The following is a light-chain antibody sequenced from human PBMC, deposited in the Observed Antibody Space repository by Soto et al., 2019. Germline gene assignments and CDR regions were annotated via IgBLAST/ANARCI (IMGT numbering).Light chain of an antibody. CDR2: AAS. CDR1: QSISNY. V-gene: IGKV1-39*01. Sequence: DIQMTQSPSSLSASVGDRVTITCRASQSISNYLNWYQQKPGKAPKLLIYAASSLQSGVPSRFSDSGSGTDFTLTISSLQPEDFATYYCQQCYSTPTFGQGTKLEIK. CDR3: QQCYSTPT. J-gene: IGKJ2*01.